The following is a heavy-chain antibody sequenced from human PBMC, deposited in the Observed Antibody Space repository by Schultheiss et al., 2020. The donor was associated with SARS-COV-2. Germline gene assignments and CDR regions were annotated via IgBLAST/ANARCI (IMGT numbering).Heavy chain of an antibody. CDR2: ISSSSSYI. CDR3: AKTRRSSSSHFDY. J-gene: IGHJ4*02. CDR1: GFTFSSYS. D-gene: IGHD6-13*01. Sequence: GGSLRLSCAASGFTFSSYSMNWVRQAPGKGLEWVSSISSSSSYIYYADSVKGRFTISRDNAKNTLYLQMNSLRAEDTALYYCAKTRRSSSSHFDYWGQGTLVTVSS. V-gene: IGHV3-21*04.